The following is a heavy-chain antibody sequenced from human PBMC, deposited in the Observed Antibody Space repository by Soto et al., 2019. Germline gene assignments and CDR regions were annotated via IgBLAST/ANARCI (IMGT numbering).Heavy chain of an antibody. CDR1: GFTFNNYG. D-gene: IGHD4-17*01. Sequence: GGSLRLSCAASGFTFNNYGMHWVRQAPGKGLEWMVVISFDGRNTYYADSVKGRFTISRDNSKNTLYLQMNSLRAEDTAVYYCARAYGGNPALFDPWGQGTLVTVSS. CDR2: ISFDGRNT. V-gene: IGHV3-30*03. CDR3: ARAYGGNPALFDP. J-gene: IGHJ5*02.